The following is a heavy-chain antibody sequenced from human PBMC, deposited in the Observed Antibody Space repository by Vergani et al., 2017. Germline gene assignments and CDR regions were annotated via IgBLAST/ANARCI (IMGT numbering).Heavy chain of an antibody. CDR1: GYSFTNYW. Sequence: EVQLVQSGAEVKKPGESLKISCQISGYSFTNYWIGCVRQMPGKGLEWMGIIHPAGSDTRYSSSFHGQVTISVDKSISTAYLQRSSLRASDSAMYYCARLYGRDSSGSKYFDYWGQGTLVTVSS. CDR3: ARLYGRDSSGSKYFDY. D-gene: IGHD3-22*01. CDR2: IHPAGSDT. J-gene: IGHJ4*02. V-gene: IGHV5-51*01.